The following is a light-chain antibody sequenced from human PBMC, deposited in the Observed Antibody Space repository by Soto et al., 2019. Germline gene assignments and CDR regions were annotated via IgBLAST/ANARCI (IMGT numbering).Light chain of an antibody. CDR3: QSYDNSLSGWV. CDR1: SSNIGARFD. J-gene: IGLJ3*02. CDR2: GNN. Sequence: QAVVTQPPSVSGAPGQRVTISCTGGSSNIGARFDVHWYQQLPGTAPKIIIYGNNNRPSGVPDRISGSRSGTSASLAITGLQAEDEADYYCQSYDNSLSGWVFGGGTKLTV. V-gene: IGLV1-40*01.